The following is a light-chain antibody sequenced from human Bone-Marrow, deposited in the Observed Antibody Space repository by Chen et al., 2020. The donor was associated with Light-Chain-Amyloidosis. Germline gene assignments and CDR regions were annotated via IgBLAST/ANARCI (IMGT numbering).Light chain of an antibody. CDR2: DVS. CDR3: SSYTSSSTGSWV. J-gene: IGLJ3*02. V-gene: IGLV2-14*01. CDR1: SCDVWGYNY. Sequence: QSALTQPASVSGSPGQSITISCTGTSCDVWGYNYVSWYQQHPGKAPKLLIYDVSNRPAGVSNRFSASKSGNTASLTISGLQAEDEADYYCSSYTSSSTGSWVFGGGTKLTVL.